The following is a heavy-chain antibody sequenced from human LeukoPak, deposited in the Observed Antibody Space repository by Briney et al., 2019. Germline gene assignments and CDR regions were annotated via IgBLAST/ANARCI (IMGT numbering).Heavy chain of an antibody. CDR2: ISYDGSNK. CDR1: GFTFSSYG. V-gene: IGHV3-30*18. CDR3: AKEEGSSWYGYYYYYYGMDV. D-gene: IGHD6-13*01. J-gene: IGHJ6*02. Sequence: GGSLRLSCAASGFTFSSYGMHWVRQAPGKGLEWVAVISYDGSNKYYADSVKGRFTISRDNSKNTLYLQMNSLRAEDTAVYYCAKEEGSSWYGYYYYYYGMDVWGQGTTVTVSS.